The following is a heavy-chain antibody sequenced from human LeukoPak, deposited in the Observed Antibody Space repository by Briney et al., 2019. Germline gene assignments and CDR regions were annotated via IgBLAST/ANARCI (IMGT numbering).Heavy chain of an antibody. CDR3: ATGLDDYVWGSYRYTHPYFAN. CDR1: GFTFSRFA. Sequence: GGSLRLSCAASGFTFSRFAMNWIRQAPGKGLEWVSGITGYGGSTDYPDYVKGRFTMSRDNSKNTLYLQMNSLRVEDTAVYYCATGLDDYVWGSYRYTHPYFANWGQGTPVTVSS. CDR2: ITGYGGST. V-gene: IGHV3-23*01. D-gene: IGHD3-16*02. J-gene: IGHJ4*02.